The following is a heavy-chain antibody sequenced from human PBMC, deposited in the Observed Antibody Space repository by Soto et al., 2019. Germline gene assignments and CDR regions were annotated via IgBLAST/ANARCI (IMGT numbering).Heavy chain of an antibody. CDR3: ATDAPVSGNYQDTDY. V-gene: IGHV3-23*01. Sequence: LGPSRAASGFTFSSYPMTWARQAPGAGLEWDSALTPGGKTPYYIASVRGRFTLSRDNAMNTLYLQMASLAAVGRGVYYFATDAPVSGNYQDTDYWGQGTRVTVAS. CDR1: GFTFSSYP. J-gene: IGHJ4*02. CDR2: LTPGGKTP. D-gene: IGHD1-26*01.